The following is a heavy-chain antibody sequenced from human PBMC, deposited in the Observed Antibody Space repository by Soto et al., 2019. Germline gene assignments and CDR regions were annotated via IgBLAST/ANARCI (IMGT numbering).Heavy chain of an antibody. CDR2: IIPILGTA. V-gene: IGHV1-69*13. CDR1: GGTFSSYA. J-gene: IGHJ5*02. D-gene: IGHD6-13*01. CDR3: ARENSWYVGWFDP. Sequence: GASVKVSCKASGGTFSSYAISWVRQAPGQGLEWMGGIIPILGTANYAQKFQGRVTITADESTSTAYMELSSLRSEDTAVYYCARENSWYVGWFDPWGQGTLVTVSS.